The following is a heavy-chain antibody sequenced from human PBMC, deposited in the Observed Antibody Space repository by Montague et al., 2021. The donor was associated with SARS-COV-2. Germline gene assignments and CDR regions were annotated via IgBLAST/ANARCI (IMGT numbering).Heavy chain of an antibody. CDR1: GFIFSNYW. CDR3: ARGGSYGLGY. J-gene: IGHJ4*02. CDR2: INSDGTRI. D-gene: IGHD3-16*01. Sequence: SLRLSCAASGFIFSNYWMHWVRQAPGKGLVWVSHINSDGTRINYADSVKGRFTISRDSAKNTLYLQMNSLRVEDTAVYYCARGGSYGLGYWGQGTLVTVSS. V-gene: IGHV3-74*01.